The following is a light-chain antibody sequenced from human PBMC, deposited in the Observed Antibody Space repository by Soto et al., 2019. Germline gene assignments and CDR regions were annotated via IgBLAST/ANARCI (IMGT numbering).Light chain of an antibody. V-gene: IGKV3-20*01. CDR3: HHYCSSPRGFT. CDR1: QSVSSSY. CDR2: GAS. J-gene: IGKJ3*01. Sequence: ESVLTQSPGTLSLSPGERATLSCRASQSVSSSYLAWYQQKPRQAPRLLIYGASSRATGIPDRFSGSGSGTDFTLTISRLEPEDFAVYYCHHYCSSPRGFTFGPGTKVDIK.